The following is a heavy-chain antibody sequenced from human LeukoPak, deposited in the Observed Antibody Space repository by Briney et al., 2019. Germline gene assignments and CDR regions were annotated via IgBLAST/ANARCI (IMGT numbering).Heavy chain of an antibody. Sequence: SQTLSLTCTVSGGSISSGSYYWSWIRQPAGKGLEWIGRIYSSGSTNYNPSLKSRVTISVDTSKNQFSLKLSSVTAADTAVYYCARDHPYYYDSSGYFDYWGQGTLVTVSS. J-gene: IGHJ4*02. D-gene: IGHD3-22*01. CDR1: GGSISSGSYY. CDR3: ARDHPYYYDSSGYFDY. CDR2: IYSSGST. V-gene: IGHV4-61*02.